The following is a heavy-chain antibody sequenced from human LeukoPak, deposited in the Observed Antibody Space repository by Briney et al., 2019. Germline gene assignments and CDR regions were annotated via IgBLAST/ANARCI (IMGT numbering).Heavy chain of an antibody. V-gene: IGHV4-59*01. CDR1: GGSIRDFY. Sequence: PSETLSLTCSVSGGSIRDFYWTWIRQPPGKGLEWIGYIYYTGTTNYSPSLRGRVIMSVDTSRNQFSLNLTSMTPADTAVYFCARLGDEIAVSGLKYYHYSHTDVWGSGTTVAVSS. D-gene: IGHD6-19*01. CDR2: IYYTGTT. J-gene: IGHJ6*03. CDR3: ARLGDEIAVSGLKYYHYSHTDV.